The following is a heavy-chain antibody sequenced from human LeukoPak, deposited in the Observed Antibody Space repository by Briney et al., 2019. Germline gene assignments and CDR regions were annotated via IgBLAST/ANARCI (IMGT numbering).Heavy chain of an antibody. CDR1: GYTFTSYG. J-gene: IGHJ4*02. Sequence: ASVKVSCKASGYTFTSYGISWVRQAPGQGLEWMGWISAYNGNTNYAQKLQGRVTMTTDTSTSTAYMELRSLRADDTAVYYWARDDTVAGTREYFAYWGQGTLVTVSS. CDR3: ARDDTVAGTREYFAY. V-gene: IGHV1-18*01. CDR2: ISAYNGNT. D-gene: IGHD6-19*01.